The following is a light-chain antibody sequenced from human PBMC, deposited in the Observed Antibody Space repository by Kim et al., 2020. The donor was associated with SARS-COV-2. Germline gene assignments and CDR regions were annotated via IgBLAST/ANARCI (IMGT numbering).Light chain of an antibody. V-gene: IGLV2-14*01. CDR2: EVS. CDR1: TSDVGGYNY. J-gene: IGLJ1*01. Sequence: QSALTQPASVSGSPGQSITISCTGTTSDVGGYNYVSWYQQRPGKAPKLMIYEVSNRPSGVSGRFSGSKSGNTASLTISGLQAEDEADYYCSSYTSSSTLCVFGTGTKVTVL. CDR3: SSYTSSSTLCV.